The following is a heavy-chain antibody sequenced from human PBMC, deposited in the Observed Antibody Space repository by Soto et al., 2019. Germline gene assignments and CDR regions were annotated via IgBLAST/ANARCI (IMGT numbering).Heavy chain of an antibody. Sequence: GGSLRLSCAASGFTFSTYSMNWVRQAPGKGLEWVSYISSSSNTIYYADSVQGRFTMSRDNAKNSLFLQMTSLRDDDTAVYYCVRILPGAAVDYWGQGTLVTVSS. CDR3: VRILPGAAVDY. CDR2: ISSSSNTI. V-gene: IGHV3-48*02. J-gene: IGHJ4*02. CDR1: GFTFSTYS.